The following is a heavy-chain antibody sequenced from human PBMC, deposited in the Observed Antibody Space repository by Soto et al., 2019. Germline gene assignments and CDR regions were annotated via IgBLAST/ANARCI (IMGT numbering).Heavy chain of an antibody. Sequence: QVQLVESGGGVVQPGRSLRLSCAASGFTFSSYGMHWVRQAPGKGLEWVAVIWYDGSNKYYADSVKGRFTISRDNSKNTLYLQMNSLRAEDTAVYYCARDREYQLLPFDYWGQGTLVTVSS. D-gene: IGHD2-2*01. J-gene: IGHJ4*02. CDR2: IWYDGSNK. CDR3: ARDREYQLLPFDY. CDR1: GFTFSSYG. V-gene: IGHV3-33*01.